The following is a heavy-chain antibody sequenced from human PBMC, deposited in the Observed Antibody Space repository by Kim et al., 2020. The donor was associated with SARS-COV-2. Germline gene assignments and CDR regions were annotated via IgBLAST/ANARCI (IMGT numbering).Heavy chain of an antibody. CDR2: IYTSGST. V-gene: IGHV4-61*02. CDR1: GGSISSGSYY. J-gene: IGHJ4*02. CDR3: ARGVRSSYYFDY. Sequence: SETLSLTCTVSGGSISSGSYYWSWIRQPAGKGLEWIGRIYTSGSTNYNPSLKSRVTISVDTSKNQFSLKLSSVTAADTAVYYCARGVRSSYYFDYWGQGTLVTVPS.